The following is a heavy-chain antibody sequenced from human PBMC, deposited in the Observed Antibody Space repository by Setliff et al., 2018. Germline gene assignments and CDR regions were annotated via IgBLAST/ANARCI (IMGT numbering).Heavy chain of an antibody. CDR2: INRRGST. CDR1: GGAISSGDYY. J-gene: IGHJ4*02. Sequence: PSETLSLTCTVSGGAISSGDYYWTWIRQPAGKGLEWIGHINRRGSTNFSPSLKSRVTISLDTSKNQFSLNLTSVTAADTAVYYCARTGTYRYFDYWGQGALVTVSS. D-gene: IGHD1-1*01. V-gene: IGHV4-61*09. CDR3: ARTGTYRYFDY.